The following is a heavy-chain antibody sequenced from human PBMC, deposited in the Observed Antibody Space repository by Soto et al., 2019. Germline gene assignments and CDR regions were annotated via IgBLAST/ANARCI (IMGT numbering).Heavy chain of an antibody. Sequence: PSETLSLTCTVSGGSISSYYWSWIRQPPGKGLEWIGYIYYSGSTNYNPSLKSRVTISVDTSKNQFSLKLSSVTAADTAVYYCARGRRTVVAAIRGRLADWGQGTLVTVSS. CDR1: GGSISSYY. V-gene: IGHV4-59*12. D-gene: IGHD2-15*01. CDR2: IYYSGST. J-gene: IGHJ4*02. CDR3: ARGRRTVVAAIRGRLAD.